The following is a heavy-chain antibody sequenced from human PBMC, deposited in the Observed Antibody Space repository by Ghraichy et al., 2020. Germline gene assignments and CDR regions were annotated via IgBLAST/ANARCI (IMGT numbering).Heavy chain of an antibody. V-gene: IGHV3-7*01. D-gene: IGHD6-19*01. CDR2: IKKDGSEK. Sequence: GGSLNISCAASGFIFSGYWMSWVRQAPGKGPEWVANIKKDGSEKYYVDSVKGRFTISRDNAKNSLYLQMNSLRAEDTAVYYCARDLGSGWYFDYWGQGTLVTVSS. CDR3: ARDLGSGWYFDY. CDR1: GFIFSGYW. J-gene: IGHJ4*02.